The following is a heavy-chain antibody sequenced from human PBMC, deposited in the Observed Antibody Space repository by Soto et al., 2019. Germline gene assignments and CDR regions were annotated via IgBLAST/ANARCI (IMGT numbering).Heavy chain of an antibody. Sequence: SVKVSCKASGCTFSSYAISWVRQAPGQGLEWMGGIIPIFGTANYAQKFQGRVTITADKSTSTAYMELSSLRSEDTAVYYCASRVTMIVVVSDAFDIWGQGAMVTVSS. CDR2: IIPIFGTA. V-gene: IGHV1-69*06. J-gene: IGHJ3*02. D-gene: IGHD3-22*01. CDR1: GCTFSSYA. CDR3: ASRVTMIVVVSDAFDI.